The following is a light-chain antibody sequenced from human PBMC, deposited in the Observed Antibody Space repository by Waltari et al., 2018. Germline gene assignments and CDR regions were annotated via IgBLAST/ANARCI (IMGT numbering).Light chain of an antibody. Sequence: QSALTQPRSVSGSPGQSVTISCTGASSDVGGYNYVSWYQQHPGKAPKLIIYDVSKRPSGVPDRFSGSKSGNTASLTISGLQTEDEADYYCSSYAGIYTYVFGTGTKVTVL. CDR1: SSDVGGYNY. CDR2: DVS. J-gene: IGLJ1*01. V-gene: IGLV2-11*01. CDR3: SSYAGIYTYV.